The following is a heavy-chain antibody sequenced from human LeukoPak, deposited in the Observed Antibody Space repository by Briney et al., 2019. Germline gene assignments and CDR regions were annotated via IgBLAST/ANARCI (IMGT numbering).Heavy chain of an antibody. CDR1: GYTFTGYY. D-gene: IGHD3-9*01. CDR2: INPNSGGT. Sequence: ASVKVSCKASGYTFTGYYMHWVRQAPGQGLEWMGWINPNSGGTNYAQKFQGRVTMTRDTSISTAYMELSRLRSDDTAVYYCAREATYYDILTGYFRPYYMDVWGKGTTVTVSS. J-gene: IGHJ6*03. V-gene: IGHV1-2*02. CDR3: AREATYYDILTGYFRPYYMDV.